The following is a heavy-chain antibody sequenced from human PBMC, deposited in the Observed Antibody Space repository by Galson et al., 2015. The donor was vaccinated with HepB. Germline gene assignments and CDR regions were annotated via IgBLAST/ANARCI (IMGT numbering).Heavy chain of an antibody. CDR1: GFPFSKVW. CDR3: ATAAFDFWKGGNGMDV. J-gene: IGHJ6*02. CDR2: IKTNTDGGTI. V-gene: IGHV3-15*01. D-gene: IGHD3-3*01. Sequence: SLRLSCAASGFPFSKVWMNWVRQAPGKGLEWVARIKTNTDGGTIDSAASVKGRFTISRDDPESTLYLQMNSLKSEDTGVYYCATAAFDFWKGGNGMDVWGQGTTVT.